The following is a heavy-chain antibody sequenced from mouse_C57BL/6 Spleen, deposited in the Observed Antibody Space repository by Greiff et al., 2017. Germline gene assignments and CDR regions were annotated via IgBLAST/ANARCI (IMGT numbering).Heavy chain of an antibody. D-gene: IGHD1-1*01. V-gene: IGHV1-82*01. CDR2: IYPGDGDT. Sequence: QVQLQQSGPELVKPGASVKISCKASGYAFSSSCMNWVKQRPGKGLEWIGRIYPGDGDTNYNGKFKGKATLTADKSSSTAYMQLSSLTSEDSAVYFCAPGVEGFYAMDYWGQGTSVTVSS. CDR1: GYAFSSSC. CDR3: APGVEGFYAMDY. J-gene: IGHJ4*01.